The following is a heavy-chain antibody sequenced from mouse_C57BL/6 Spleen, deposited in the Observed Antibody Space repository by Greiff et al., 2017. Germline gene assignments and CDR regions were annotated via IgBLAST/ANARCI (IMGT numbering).Heavy chain of an antibody. CDR3: ASPFITTVVADWYFDV. Sequence: DVQLVESGGDLVKPGGSLKLSCAASGFTFSSYGMSWVRQTPDKRLEWVATISSGGSYTYYPDSVKGRFTISRDNAKNTLYLQMSSLKSEDTAMYYCASPFITTVVADWYFDVWGTGTTVTVSS. D-gene: IGHD1-1*01. V-gene: IGHV5-6*01. J-gene: IGHJ1*03. CDR2: ISSGGSYT. CDR1: GFTFSSYG.